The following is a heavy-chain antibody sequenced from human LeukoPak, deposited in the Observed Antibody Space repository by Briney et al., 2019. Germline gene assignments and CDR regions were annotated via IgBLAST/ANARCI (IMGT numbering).Heavy chain of an antibody. CDR2: INPNSGGT. CDR3: AREDSSGWYYFDY. Sequence: ASVKVSCKASGYTFTGYYMHWVRQAPGQGLEWMGWINPNSGGTNYAQKFQGRVTMTRDTSISTAYMEPSRLRSDDTAVYYCAREDSSGWYYFDYWGQGTLVTVSS. CDR1: GYTFTGYY. D-gene: IGHD6-19*01. V-gene: IGHV1-2*02. J-gene: IGHJ4*02.